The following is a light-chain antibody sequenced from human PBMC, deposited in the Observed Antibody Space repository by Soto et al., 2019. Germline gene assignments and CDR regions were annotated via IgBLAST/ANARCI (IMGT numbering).Light chain of an antibody. CDR2: DTS. V-gene: IGKV3-15*01. CDR3: QPSNNWPLT. J-gene: IGKJ4*01. Sequence: EVVMKQSPATLSVSTGEGATLSCRASEGIGDTLAWYQHKPGQTPRLLIYDTSTRATGVPTRFSGSRSGAEFTLTINSLQSEDFAVYYCQPSNNWPLTFGGGTKVDI. CDR1: EGIGDT.